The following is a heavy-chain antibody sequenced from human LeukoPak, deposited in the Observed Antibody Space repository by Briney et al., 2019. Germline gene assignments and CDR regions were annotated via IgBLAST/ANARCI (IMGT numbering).Heavy chain of an antibody. CDR2: ISAYNGNT. Sequence: ASVKVSCKASGYTFTSYGISWVRQAPGQGLEWMGRISAYNGNTNYVQKLQGRVTMTTDTSTSTAYMELRSLRSDDTAVYYCATMKSYSSRRQGVRNYYYYYYMDVWGKGTTVTISS. V-gene: IGHV1-18*01. D-gene: IGHD6-13*01. J-gene: IGHJ6*03. CDR1: GYTFTSYG. CDR3: ATMKSYSSRRQGVRNYYYYYYMDV.